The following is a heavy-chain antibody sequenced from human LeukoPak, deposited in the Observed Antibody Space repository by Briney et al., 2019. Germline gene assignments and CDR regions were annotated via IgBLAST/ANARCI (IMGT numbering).Heavy chain of an antibody. CDR2: ISSSSSYI. CDR3: ARVYYGSGTRFDL. D-gene: IGHD3-10*01. J-gene: IGHJ2*01. CDR1: GFTFSSYS. Sequence: GGSLRLSCAASGFTFSSYSMNWVRQAPGKGLEWVSSISSSSSYIYYADSVKGRFTISRDNAKNSLYLQMNSLRAEDTAVYYCARVYYGSGTRFDLWGRGTLVTVSS. V-gene: IGHV3-21*01.